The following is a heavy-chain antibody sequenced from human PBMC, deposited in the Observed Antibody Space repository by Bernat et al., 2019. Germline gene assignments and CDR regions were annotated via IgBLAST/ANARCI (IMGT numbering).Heavy chain of an antibody. CDR3: AKDRKVVWFGEGHYYYGMDV. J-gene: IGHJ6*02. CDR1: GFTFSSYG. V-gene: IGHV3-30*18. CDR2: ISYDGSNE. Sequence: QVQLVESGGGVVQPGRSLRLSCAASGFTFSSYGMHWVRQAPGKGLEWVAVISYDGSNEYYEDSVKGRFTNSRDNSTNTLYLQMNSLRAEDTAVYYCAKDRKVVWFGEGHYYYGMDVWGQGTTVTVSS. D-gene: IGHD3-10*01.